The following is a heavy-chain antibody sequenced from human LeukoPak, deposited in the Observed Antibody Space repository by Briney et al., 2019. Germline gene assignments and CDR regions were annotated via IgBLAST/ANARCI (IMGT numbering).Heavy chain of an antibody. CDR3: ARGGSGSYLKYAFDI. D-gene: IGHD3-10*01. V-gene: IGHV3-30*03. CDR2: ISYDGSNK. J-gene: IGHJ3*02. Sequence: PGRSLRLSCAVSGVTFTSYGMHWVRQAPGKGLEWVAVISYDGSNKYYADSVKGGFTISRDNSKDTLYLQMNSLRAEDTAVYYCARGGSGSYLKYAFDIWGQGTMVTVSS. CDR1: GVTFTSYG.